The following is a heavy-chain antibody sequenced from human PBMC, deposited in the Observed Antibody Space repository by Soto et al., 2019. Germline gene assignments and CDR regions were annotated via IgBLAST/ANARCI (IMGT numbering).Heavy chain of an antibody. D-gene: IGHD6-13*01. J-gene: IGHJ4*02. Sequence: QVQLQQWGAGLLKPSETLSLTCTVYGGSRSGHFWTWIRQPPGKGLEWIGEISLGGRANYNPSLSSRVTISVDRSENQFSLNLTSGNAADTAVYYCASGTPGYTIWYEYWGQGTLVTVSS. V-gene: IGHV4-34*01. CDR3: ASGTPGYTIWYEY. CDR1: GGSRSGHF. CDR2: ISLGGRA.